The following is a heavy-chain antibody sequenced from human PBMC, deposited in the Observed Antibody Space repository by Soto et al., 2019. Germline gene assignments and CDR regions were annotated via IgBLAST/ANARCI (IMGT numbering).Heavy chain of an antibody. Sequence: ASVKVSCKASGYTFTGYYMHWVRQAPGQGLEWMGWINPNSGGTNYAQKFQGCVTMTRDTSISTAYMELSRLRSDDTAVYYCARDIGTYYYGSGSYYNYYMDVWGKGTTVTVSS. CDR1: GYTFTGYY. D-gene: IGHD3-10*01. CDR2: INPNSGGT. CDR3: ARDIGTYYYGSGSYYNYYMDV. V-gene: IGHV1-2*04. J-gene: IGHJ6*03.